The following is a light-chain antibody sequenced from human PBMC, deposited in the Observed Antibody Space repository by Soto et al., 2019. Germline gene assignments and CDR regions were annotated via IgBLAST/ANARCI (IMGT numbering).Light chain of an antibody. CDR1: QSVINNY. CDR2: GAY. V-gene: IGKV3-20*01. J-gene: IGKJ1*01. Sequence: VLTQSPGILYLSPGERATLSCRASQSVINNYLAWYQQKPGQAPKLLISGAYSRASGIPDRFSGSGSWTDFPFSIYRLGPEDFAVDYCQQYGTSPRTFGQGTKV. CDR3: QQYGTSPRT.